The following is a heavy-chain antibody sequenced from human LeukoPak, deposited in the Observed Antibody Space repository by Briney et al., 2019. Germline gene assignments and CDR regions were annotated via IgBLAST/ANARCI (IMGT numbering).Heavy chain of an antibody. CDR1: XFTFSSYD. CDR2: ISGSGGST. J-gene: IGHJ4*02. V-gene: IGHV3-23*01. Sequence: GGSLRLSSGASXFTFSSYDMSWVRQAPGKGLEWVSGISGSGGSTFYADSVKGRFTISRDNSKNTLYLQMNSLRAEDTAVYYCAKRGGGYSYGYFDDWGQGTLVTVSS. D-gene: IGHD5-18*01. CDR3: AKRGGGYSYGYFDD.